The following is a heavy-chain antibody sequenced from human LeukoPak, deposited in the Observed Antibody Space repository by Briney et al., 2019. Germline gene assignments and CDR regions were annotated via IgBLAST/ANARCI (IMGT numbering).Heavy chain of an antibody. CDR1: GYTFTSYG. CDR3: ARDPGTSYYYYYYGMDV. CDR2: ISAYNGNT. J-gene: IGHJ6*02. Sequence: GASVKVSCKASGYTFTSYGISWVRQAPGQGLEWMGWISAYNGNTNYAQKLQGRVTMTTDTSTSTAYMELRSLRSDDTAVYYCARDPGTSYYYYYYGMDVWGQGTTVTVSS. V-gene: IGHV1-18*01. D-gene: IGHD2-2*01.